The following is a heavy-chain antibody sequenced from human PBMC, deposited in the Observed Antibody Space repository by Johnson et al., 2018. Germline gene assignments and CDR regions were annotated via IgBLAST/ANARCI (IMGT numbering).Heavy chain of an antibody. D-gene: IGHD3-22*01. V-gene: IGHV3-7*01. Sequence: VQLVQSGGGLVQHGGSLRLSCAASGFTFSSYAMSWVRQAPGKGLEWVGNVKEDGSEKYYADSVKGRFTSSRDNSKNTLNLQMNSLSAEDTAVYYCAKDRAYYYDSSGYYNAEYFQHWGQGTLVTVSS. CDR2: VKEDGSEK. CDR3: AKDRAYYYDSSGYYNAEYFQH. CDR1: GFTFSSYA. J-gene: IGHJ1*01.